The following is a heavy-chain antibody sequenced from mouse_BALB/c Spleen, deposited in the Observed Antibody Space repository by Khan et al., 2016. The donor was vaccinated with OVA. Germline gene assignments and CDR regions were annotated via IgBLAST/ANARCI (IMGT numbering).Heavy chain of an antibody. D-gene: IGHD1-1*01. V-gene: IGHV1-4*01. Sequence: QVQLKQSGAELARPGASVKMSCKASGYTFTSYTINWIKLRPGQGLEWIGYINPRNGYTNYNQMFKDKATLTADKSSTTAYMQLSSLTSDDSAVYNCVRDGSYCRSYGSLAYWGQGTLVTVSA. CDR1: GYTFTSYT. J-gene: IGHJ3*01. CDR2: INPRNGYT. CDR3: VRDGSYCRSYGSLAY.